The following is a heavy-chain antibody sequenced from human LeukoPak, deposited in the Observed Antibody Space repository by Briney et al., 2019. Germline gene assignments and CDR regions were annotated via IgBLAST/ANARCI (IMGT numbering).Heavy chain of an antibody. V-gene: IGHV4-34*01. CDR3: ARGRFSSSWYIGYFQH. CDR2: INHSGST. CDR1: GGSLSGYY. Sequence: SETLSLTCAVYGGSLSGYYWSWIRQPPGKGLEWIGEINHSGSTNYNPSLKSRVTISVDTSKNQFSLKLSSVTAADTAVYYCARGRFSSSWYIGYFQHWGQGTLVTVSS. J-gene: IGHJ1*01. D-gene: IGHD6-13*01.